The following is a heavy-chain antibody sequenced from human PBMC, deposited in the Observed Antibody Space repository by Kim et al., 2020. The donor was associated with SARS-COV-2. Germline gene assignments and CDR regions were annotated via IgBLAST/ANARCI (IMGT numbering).Heavy chain of an antibody. CDR2: IYYSGST. Sequence: SETLSLTCTVSGGSISSYYWSWIRQPPGKGLEWIGYIYYSGSTNYNPSLKSRVTISVDTSKNQFSLKLSSVTAADTAVYYCARRGRRLGRDGYNYAVGYYYYMDVWGKGTTVTVSS. CDR1: GGSISSYY. V-gene: IGHV4-59*08. CDR3: ARRGRRLGRDGYNYAVGYYYYMDV. D-gene: IGHD5-12*01. J-gene: IGHJ6*03.